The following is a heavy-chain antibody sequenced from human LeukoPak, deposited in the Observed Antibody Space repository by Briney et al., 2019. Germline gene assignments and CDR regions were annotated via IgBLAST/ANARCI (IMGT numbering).Heavy chain of an antibody. D-gene: IGHD6-19*01. CDR2: IGSVSSTI. J-gene: IGHJ4*02. CDR1: GFPFSSYS. CDR3: ARDGSGWVIDY. Sequence: PGGSLRLSCVASGFPFSSYSMNWVRQAPGKGLEWVSYIGSVSSTIYYADSVKGRFAISRDNAKNSLYLQMDSLRAEDTAVYYCARDGSGWVIDYWGQGTLVTVSS. V-gene: IGHV3-48*04.